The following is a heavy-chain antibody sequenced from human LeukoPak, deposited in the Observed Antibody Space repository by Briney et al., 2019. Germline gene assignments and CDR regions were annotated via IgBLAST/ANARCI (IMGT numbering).Heavy chain of an antibody. D-gene: IGHD1-26*01. J-gene: IGHJ4*02. Sequence: PGRSLRLSCAASGFTFSSYAMHWVRQAPGKGLEWVAVISYDGSNKYYADSVKGRFTISRDNSKNTLYLQMNSLRAGDTAVYYCARVTLGYFDYWGQGTLVTVSS. CDR1: GFTFSSYA. CDR3: ARVTLGYFDY. V-gene: IGHV3-30*04. CDR2: ISYDGSNK.